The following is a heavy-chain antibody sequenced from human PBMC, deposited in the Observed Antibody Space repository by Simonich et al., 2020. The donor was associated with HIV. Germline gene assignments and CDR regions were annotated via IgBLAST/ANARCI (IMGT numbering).Heavy chain of an antibody. CDR2: INHRGST. CDR1: GGSFSGYY. CDR3: ARLTAGGLGEYFQH. V-gene: IGHV4-34*01. J-gene: IGHJ1*01. Sequence: QVQLQQWGAGLLKPSETLSLTCAVYGGSFSGYYWSWIRQPPGKGPEWIGEINHRGSTNYNPSLKSRFTISVDTSKNQFSLKLSSVTAADTAVYYCARLTAGGLGEYFQHWGQGTLVTVSS. D-gene: IGHD6-13*01.